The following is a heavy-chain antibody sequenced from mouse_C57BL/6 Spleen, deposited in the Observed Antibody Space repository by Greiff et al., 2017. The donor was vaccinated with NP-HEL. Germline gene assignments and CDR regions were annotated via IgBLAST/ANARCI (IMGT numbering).Heavy chain of an antibody. Sequence: VQLKESGGGLVKPGGSLKLSCAASGFTFSSYAMSWVRQTPEKRLEWVATISDGGSYTYYPDNVKGLFTISRDNAKNNLYLQMRHLKSEDTAMYYCARVGTAQATAWFAYWGQGTLVTVSA. J-gene: IGHJ3*01. D-gene: IGHD3-2*02. V-gene: IGHV5-4*01. CDR1: GFTFSSYA. CDR3: ARVGTAQATAWFAY. CDR2: ISDGGSYT.